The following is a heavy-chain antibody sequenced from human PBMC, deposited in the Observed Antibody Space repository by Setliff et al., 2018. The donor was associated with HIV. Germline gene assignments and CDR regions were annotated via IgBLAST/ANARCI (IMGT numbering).Heavy chain of an antibody. CDR3: APGEGVASTYYHD. V-gene: IGHV4-59*02. D-gene: IGHD3-3*01. Sequence: SETLSLTCTVSDDSVSTFYWNWIRQPPGKGREWIGFIHHTGSTVSNPSLKRRVPILMVLSRNQLPLHLASVTTADTAVYFCAPGEGVASTYYHDWGQGTQVTVSS. CDR1: DDSVSTFY. CDR2: IHHTGST. J-gene: IGHJ4*01.